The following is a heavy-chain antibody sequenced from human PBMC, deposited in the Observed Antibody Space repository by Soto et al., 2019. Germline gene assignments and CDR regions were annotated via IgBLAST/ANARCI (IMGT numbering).Heavy chain of an antibody. Sequence: SETLSLTCAVSGASISGSYYYWAWLRQSPGKGPEWTGSAFYTGFTSYNPSLESRVSVSVDTSKSQFSLKLSAVTAADTAVYYCATSQKGYNWNYFGHWGQGALVTVSS. D-gene: IGHD1-20*01. CDR1: GASISGSYYY. CDR2: AFYTGFT. V-gene: IGHV4-39*01. J-gene: IGHJ4*02. CDR3: ATSQKGYNWNYFGH.